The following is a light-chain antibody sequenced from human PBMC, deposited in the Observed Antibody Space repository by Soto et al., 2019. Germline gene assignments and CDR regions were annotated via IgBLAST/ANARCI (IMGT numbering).Light chain of an antibody. CDR3: QQSYSTLIT. J-gene: IGKJ5*01. CDR2: AAS. Sequence: DIQMTQSPSSLSASVGDRVTITCRASQSISSYLNWYQQKPGKAPKLLIYAASSLQSGVPSRFSGSGSGTDFTLTISSLQPEDFATYYCQQSYSTLITFGQGTRREI. V-gene: IGKV1-39*01. CDR1: QSISSY.